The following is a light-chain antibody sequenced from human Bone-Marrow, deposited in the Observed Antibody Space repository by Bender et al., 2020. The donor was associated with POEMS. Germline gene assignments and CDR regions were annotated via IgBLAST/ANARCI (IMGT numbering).Light chain of an antibody. V-gene: IGLV1-44*01. J-gene: IGLJ2*01. Sequence: QSVLTQPPSASGTLGQRVTISCSGGTSNVGSDIVNWYQQVSGTAPKLLIHSDDQRPSWTPDRFSGSKSGTSASLAITGLQSDDEAIYFCVAWDASLSGVVFGGGTKLTAL. CDR1: TSNVGSDI. CDR3: VAWDASLSGVV. CDR2: SDD.